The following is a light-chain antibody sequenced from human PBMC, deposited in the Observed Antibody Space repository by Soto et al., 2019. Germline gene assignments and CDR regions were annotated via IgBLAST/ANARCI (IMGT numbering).Light chain of an antibody. CDR2: GAS. V-gene: IGKV3-15*01. J-gene: IGKJ2*01. CDR3: TPYIAWPPYS. CDR1: QTVSRS. Sequence: TQSPATLYVSPGERATLSCRASQTVSRSLAWYQQRPGQAPRLLIYGASTRAAGVPGRFSGSGSGTDFPLTIGSVQSADFAVSYCTPYIAWPPYSFGPGNKLPIK.